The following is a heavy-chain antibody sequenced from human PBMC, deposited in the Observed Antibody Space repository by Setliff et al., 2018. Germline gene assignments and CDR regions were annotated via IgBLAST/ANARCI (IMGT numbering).Heavy chain of an antibody. CDR2: ISSSAQTT. D-gene: IGHD2-8*01. CDR3: AKGLLNSHYYFDY. J-gene: IGHJ4*02. Sequence: LSLSCAASGFTFSSYAITWVRQAPGKGLEWVSMISSSAQTTSYADSVKGRFTISRDNFKNTLFLQMNSLRAEDTAVYYCAKGLLNSHYYFDYWGQGTLVTVSS. V-gene: IGHV3-23*01. CDR1: GFTFSSYA.